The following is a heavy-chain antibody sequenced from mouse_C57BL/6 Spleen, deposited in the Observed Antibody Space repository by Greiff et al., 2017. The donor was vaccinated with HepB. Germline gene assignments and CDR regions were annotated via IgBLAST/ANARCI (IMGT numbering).Heavy chain of an antibody. CDR3: ARGGITPVVPSYLYFDV. V-gene: IGHV1-81*01. D-gene: IGHD1-1*01. Sequence: QVQLQQSGAELARPGASVKLSCKASGYTFTSHGISWVKQRTGQGLEWIGEIYPRSGNTYYNEKFKGKATLTADKSSSTAYMEFRRLTAEDSAVYFCARGGITPVVPSYLYFDVWGTGTTVTVSS. CDR2: IYPRSGNT. J-gene: IGHJ1*03. CDR1: GYTFTSHG.